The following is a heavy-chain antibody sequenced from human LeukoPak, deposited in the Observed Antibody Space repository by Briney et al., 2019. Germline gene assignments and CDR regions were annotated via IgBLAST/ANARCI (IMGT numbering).Heavy chain of an antibody. CDR3: AKDAKLQAGPGYYYYTYV. D-gene: IGHD1-1*01. CDR2: ISWNSGSI. CDR1: GFTFDDYA. Sequence: GGSLRLSCAASGFTFDDYAMHWVRHAPGKGLEWVSGISWNSGSIGYADSVKGRFTISRDNAKNSLYLQMNSLRAEDTALYYCAKDAKLQAGPGYYYYTYVWGKGTTVTVSS. V-gene: IGHV3-9*01. J-gene: IGHJ6*03.